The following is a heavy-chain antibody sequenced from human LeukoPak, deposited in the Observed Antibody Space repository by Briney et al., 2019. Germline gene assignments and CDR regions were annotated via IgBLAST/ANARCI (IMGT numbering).Heavy chain of an antibody. Sequence: SETLSLTCAVSGGSISSGGYSWSWVRQPPGKGLEWIEYIYHSVSTYYNPSLKSRVTISVDRSKNQFSLKLSSVTAADTAVYYCARGEWYYGSGSYDWFDPWGQGTLVTVSS. CDR1: GGSISSGGYS. D-gene: IGHD3-10*01. CDR3: ARGEWYYGSGSYDWFDP. CDR2: IYHSVST. V-gene: IGHV4-30-2*01. J-gene: IGHJ5*02.